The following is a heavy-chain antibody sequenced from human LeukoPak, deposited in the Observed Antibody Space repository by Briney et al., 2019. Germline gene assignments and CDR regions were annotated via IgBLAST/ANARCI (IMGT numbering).Heavy chain of an antibody. CDR1: GYTFTSYG. V-gene: IGHV1-18*01. Sequence: ASVKVSCKASGYTFTSYGISWVRQAPGQGLEWMGWISAYNGNTNYAQKLQGRVTMTTDTSTSTAYMELRSLRSDDTAVYYCARDHCTNGVCYLGYWGRGTLVTVSS. CDR2: ISAYNGNT. CDR3: ARDHCTNGVCYLGY. J-gene: IGHJ4*02. D-gene: IGHD2-8*01.